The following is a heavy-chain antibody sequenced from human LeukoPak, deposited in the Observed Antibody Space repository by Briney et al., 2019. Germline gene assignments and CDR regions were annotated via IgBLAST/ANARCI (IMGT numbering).Heavy chain of an antibody. V-gene: IGHV3-48*03. J-gene: IGHJ4*02. D-gene: IGHD5-12*01. CDR2: ISSSGSTI. Sequence: GSLRLSCAASGFTFSSYEMNWVRQAPGKGLEGVSYISSSGSTIYYADSVKGGFTIYRDNAKNSLYLQMNSLRAEDTAVYYCASEDIVATRIPFDYWGQGTLVTVSS. CDR1: GFTFSSYE. CDR3: ASEDIVATRIPFDY.